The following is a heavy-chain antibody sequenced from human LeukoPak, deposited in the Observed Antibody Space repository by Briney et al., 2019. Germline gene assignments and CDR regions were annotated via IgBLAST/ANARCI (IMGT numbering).Heavy chain of an antibody. J-gene: IGHJ4*02. CDR1: GGAFSSYA. CDR2: IIPIFGTA. V-gene: IGHV1-69*13. Sequence: SVKVSCKASGGAFSSYAISWVRQAPGQGLEWMGGIIPIFGTANYAQKFQGRVTITADESTSTAYMELSSLRSEDTAVYYCARGSTPRIAVAGSHYDYWGQGTLVTVSS. D-gene: IGHD6-19*01. CDR3: ARGSTPRIAVAGSHYDY.